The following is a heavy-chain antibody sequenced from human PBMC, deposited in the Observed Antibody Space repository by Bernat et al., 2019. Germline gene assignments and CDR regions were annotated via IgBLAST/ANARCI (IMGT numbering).Heavy chain of an antibody. D-gene: IGHD2-21*02. CDR1: GFTFSTYP. V-gene: IGHV3-48*01. CDR2: IRDTGRAM. Sequence: EVRLVESGGGLVQPGGSLRLSCAASGFTFSTYPMNWVRQAPGKGLEWVSNIRDTGRAMYYADSVKGRFTISRDNAKNSLYLQMNSLRAEDTAVYYCARTPLILLGDYYFDYWGQGTLVTVSS. J-gene: IGHJ4*02. CDR3: ARTPLILLGDYYFDY.